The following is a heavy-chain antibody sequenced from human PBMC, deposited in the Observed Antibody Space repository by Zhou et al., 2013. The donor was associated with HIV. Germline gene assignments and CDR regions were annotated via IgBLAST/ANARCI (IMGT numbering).Heavy chain of an antibody. D-gene: IGHD1-1*01. CDR1: GYTFTNYG. V-gene: IGHV1-24*01. CDR2: SDVQFGAA. Sequence: QVQLVQSGAELKKPGASVKVSCKASGYTFTNYGFGWVRQAPGKGLEWMGRSDVQFGAAIYAHNFTGRVLMTADTTTDTAYMDLTSLRSDDTAVYYCSTDRQLDQVLANAFAIWGQGTMVTVSS. CDR3: STDRQLDQVLANAFAI. J-gene: IGHJ3*02.